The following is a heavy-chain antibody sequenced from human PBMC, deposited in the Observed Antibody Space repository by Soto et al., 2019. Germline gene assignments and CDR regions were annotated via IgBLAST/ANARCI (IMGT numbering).Heavy chain of an antibody. V-gene: IGHV5-51*01. Sequence: PGASLKISCKGSGYSFTSYWIGWVRQMPGKGLERMGIIYPGDSDTRYSPSFQGQVTISADKSITTTYLQWSSLEASDTAIYYCARLFDTSGWYDYWGQGTLVTVSS. CDR1: GYSFTSYW. CDR3: ARLFDTSGWYDY. D-gene: IGHD6-19*01. J-gene: IGHJ4*02. CDR2: IYPGDSDT.